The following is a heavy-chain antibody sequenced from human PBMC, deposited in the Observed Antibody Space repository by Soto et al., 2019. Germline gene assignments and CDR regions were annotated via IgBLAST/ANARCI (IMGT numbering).Heavy chain of an antibody. V-gene: IGHV4-4*07. CDR1: GASISSFN. J-gene: IGHJ2*01. Sequence: SETLSLTCSVSGASISSFNWNWVRQPAGKGPEWVGRLNIAGTINYNPPLKSRITMSMDTSKNQISLHLRSVTAADTAIYYCARDRGEYTSSWFWYFSHWGHGTLVTVSS. CDR3: ARDRGEYTSSWFWYFSH. CDR2: LNIAGTI. D-gene: IGHD6-13*01.